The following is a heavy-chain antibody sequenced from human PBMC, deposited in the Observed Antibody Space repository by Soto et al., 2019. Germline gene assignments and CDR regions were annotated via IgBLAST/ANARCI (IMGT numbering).Heavy chain of an antibody. D-gene: IGHD6-13*01. CDR2: ISGSGGST. J-gene: IGHJ4*02. CDR3: AKDGSSWSYYFDY. CDR1: GFTFSSYA. V-gene: IGHV3-23*01. Sequence: EVQLLESGGGLVQPGGSLRLSCAASGFTFSSYARSWVRQAPGKGLEWVSAISGSGGSTYYADSVKGRFTISRDNSKNTLYLQMNSLRAEDTAVYYCAKDGSSWSYYFDYWGQGTLVTVSS.